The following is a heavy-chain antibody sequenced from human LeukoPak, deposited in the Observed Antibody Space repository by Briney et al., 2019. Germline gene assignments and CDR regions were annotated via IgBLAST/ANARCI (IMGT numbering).Heavy chain of an antibody. D-gene: IGHD2-2*01. CDR3: ARGWSDCSSTSCYENYFDY. CDR2: IIPIFGTA. Sequence: ASVKVSCKASGGTFSSYAISWVRQAPGQGLEWMGGIIPIFGTANYAQKFQGRVTITTDESTSTAYMELSSLRSEDTAVYYCARGWSDCSSTSCYENYFDYWGQGTLVTVSS. CDR1: GGTFSSYA. V-gene: IGHV1-69*05. J-gene: IGHJ4*02.